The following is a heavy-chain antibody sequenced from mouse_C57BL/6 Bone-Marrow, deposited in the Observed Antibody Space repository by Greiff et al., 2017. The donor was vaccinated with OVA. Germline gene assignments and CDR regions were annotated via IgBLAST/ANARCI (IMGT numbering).Heavy chain of an antibody. J-gene: IGHJ1*03. CDR2: IDPANGNP. D-gene: IGHD4-1*01. V-gene: IGHV14-3*01. CDR1: GFNIKNTY. Sequence: VQLQQSVAELVRPGASVKLSCTASGFNIKNTYMHWVKQRPEQGLEWIGRIDPANGNPKYAPKFQGKATITADTSSNTAYLQLSSLTSEDSAIYYCAGGGYLGRRGGYFDVWGTGTTVTVSS. CDR3: AGGGYLGRRGGYFDV.